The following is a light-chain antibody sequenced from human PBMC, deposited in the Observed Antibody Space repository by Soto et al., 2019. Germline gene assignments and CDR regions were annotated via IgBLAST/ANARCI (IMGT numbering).Light chain of an antibody. CDR3: QQYGRSPWT. CDR2: GAS. Sequence: IVLTQSPGTLSLSPGDGVTLSCRASQSVSSRFLAWYQQKHGQPPSLLIYGASSRTTGIPDRFSGLGSGTAFTVTISRLEPEDFAVYYCQQYGRSPWTFGQGTKV. J-gene: IGKJ1*01. CDR1: QSVSSRF. V-gene: IGKV3-20*01.